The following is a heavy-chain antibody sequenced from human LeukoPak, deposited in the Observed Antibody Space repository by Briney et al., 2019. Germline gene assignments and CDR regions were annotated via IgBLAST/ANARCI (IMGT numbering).Heavy chain of an antibody. V-gene: IGHV4-39*01. CDR2: IYYSGST. CDR1: GGSISSSSYY. CDR3: ATWGSRGRFDP. D-gene: IGHD7-27*01. Sequence: SETLFLTCTVSGGSISSSSYYWGWIRQPPGKGLEWIGSIYYSGSTYYNLSLKSRVTISVDTSKNQFSLKLSSVTAADTAVYYCATWGSRGRFDPWGQGTLVTVSS. J-gene: IGHJ5*02.